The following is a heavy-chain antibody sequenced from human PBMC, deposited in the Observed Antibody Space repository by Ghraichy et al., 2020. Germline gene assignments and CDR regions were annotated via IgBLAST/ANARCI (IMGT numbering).Heavy chain of an antibody. J-gene: IGHJ5*02. CDR3: ARPYSSSRNWFDP. CDR2: IYNTENT. CDR1: GGSISSSTYF. V-gene: IGHV4-39*01. Sequence: SETLSLTCTVSGGSISSSTYFWAWIRQPPGKELEWIGSIYNTENTYYNPSLKSRVTISADTSKNQFSLKLSSVTAADTAVYYCARPYSSSRNWFDPWVPGTLVTVSS. D-gene: IGHD6-13*01.